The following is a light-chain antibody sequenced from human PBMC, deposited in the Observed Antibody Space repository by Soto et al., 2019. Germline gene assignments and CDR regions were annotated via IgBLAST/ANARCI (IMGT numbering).Light chain of an antibody. CDR2: GST. Sequence: QSVLTQPPSLSGAPGQRVTISCTGSSSDIGAGSEVHWYQQLPGTAPKLLIFGSTNRPSGVPDRFSGSKSATSASLAITGLQAEDEADSYCQSYDNRLSAYVFGTGTKLTVL. J-gene: IGLJ1*01. CDR1: SSDIGAGSE. CDR3: QSYDNRLSAYV. V-gene: IGLV1-40*01.